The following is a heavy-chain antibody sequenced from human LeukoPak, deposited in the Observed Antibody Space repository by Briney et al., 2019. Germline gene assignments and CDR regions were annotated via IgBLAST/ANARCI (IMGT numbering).Heavy chain of an antibody. CDR2: IWFDGSYI. J-gene: IGHJ4*02. Sequence: LSGRSLRLFCAASGFKFSNYGMHWVRRAPGKGLDWVAVIWFDGSYIYYGDSVRGRSTISRDNSKNTLYLQMNSLRAEDTAIYYCAKVVQYTASTGTGLDYWGQGTLVTVSS. V-gene: IGHV3-33*06. CDR1: GFKFSNYG. CDR3: AKVVQYTASTGTGLDY. D-gene: IGHD6-13*01.